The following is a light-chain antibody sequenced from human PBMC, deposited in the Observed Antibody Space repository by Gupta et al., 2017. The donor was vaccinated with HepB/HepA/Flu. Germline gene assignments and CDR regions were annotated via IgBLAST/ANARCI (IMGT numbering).Light chain of an antibody. CDR3: AAWYDSMNVVV. Sequence: QSVLTQPPSVSEAPRQRVTISCSGSSSNIGNNAVNWYQQLPGTAPKLLIYYDDLLPSGVSDRFSGSKSGTSASLTISGLQSEDEADYYCAAWYDSMNVVVFGGGTKLTVL. J-gene: IGLJ2*01. V-gene: IGLV1-36*01. CDR1: SSNIGNNA. CDR2: YDD.